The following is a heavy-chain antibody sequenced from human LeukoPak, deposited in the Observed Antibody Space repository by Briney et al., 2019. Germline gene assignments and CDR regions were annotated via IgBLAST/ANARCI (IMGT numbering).Heavy chain of an antibody. V-gene: IGHV4-59*01. CDR2: IYYSGST. CDR3: ARDPGYCSSTSCPGSYYGMDV. CDR1: GGSISSYY. D-gene: IGHD2-2*01. Sequence: SETQSLTCTVSGGSISSYYWSWIRQPPGKGLEWIGYIYYSGSTNYNPSLKSRVTISVDTSKNQFSLKLSSVTAADTAVYYCARDPGYCSSTSCPGSYYGMDVWGQGTTVTVSS. J-gene: IGHJ6*02.